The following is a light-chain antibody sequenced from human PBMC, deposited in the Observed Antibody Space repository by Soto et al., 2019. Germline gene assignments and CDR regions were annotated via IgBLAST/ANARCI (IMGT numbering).Light chain of an antibody. Sequence: NFMLTQPHSVSESPGKTVTISCTRISGSIASNYVQWYQQRPGSAPTTVIYKHIQRPSGVPDRFSGSIDSSSNSASLSISGLKTEDEADYYCQSYDTTNQVFGGGTKLTVL. CDR2: KHI. V-gene: IGLV6-57*04. CDR3: QSYDTTNQV. J-gene: IGLJ2*01. CDR1: SGSIASNY.